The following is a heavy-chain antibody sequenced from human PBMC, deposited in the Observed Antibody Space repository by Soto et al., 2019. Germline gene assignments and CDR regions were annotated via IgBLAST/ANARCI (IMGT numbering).Heavy chain of an antibody. J-gene: IGHJ5*02. CDR1: GFTFSNYC. D-gene: IGHD1-26*01. CDR3: ARGAKSRAWAWFDP. Sequence: GSLRLSCAASGFTFSNYCMSWVRQAPGKGLEWVAKIKEDGGEKYYVDSVKGRFTISRDNAKNSLYLQMNSLRTEDTAVYYCARGAKSRAWAWFDPWGQGTLVTVPQ. CDR2: IKEDGGEK. V-gene: IGHV3-7*03.